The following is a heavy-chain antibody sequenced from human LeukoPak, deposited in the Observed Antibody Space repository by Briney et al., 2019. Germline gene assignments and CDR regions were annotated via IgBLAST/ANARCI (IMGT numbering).Heavy chain of an antibody. CDR2: IYPDDSDT. D-gene: IGHD3-10*01. CDR3: ARLRAASGSINWFNP. J-gene: IGHJ5*02. Sequence: GDSLKISCETSGFTFSTSWIGWVRQLPGAGLEWVGAIYPDDSDTRYSPSFQGQVRISADKSARTAYLEWASLNASDTATYYCARLRAASGSINWFNPWGQGTLVTVSS. CDR1: GFTFSTSW. V-gene: IGHV5-51*01.